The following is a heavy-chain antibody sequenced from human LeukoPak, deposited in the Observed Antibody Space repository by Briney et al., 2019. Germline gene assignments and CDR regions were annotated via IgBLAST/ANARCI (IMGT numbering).Heavy chain of an antibody. V-gene: IGHV3-15*01. J-gene: IGHJ4*02. CDR1: GFTFSNAW. CDR3: VTEYYGSYNY. Sequence: GGSLRLSCAASGFTFSNAWMSWVRQAPGKGLEWVGHIKSNTDGGTTDYAAPVKGRFTISRDDSKNTLYLQMNSLKTEDTALYYCVTEYYGSYNYWGQGTLVTVSS. CDR2: IKSNTDGGTT. D-gene: IGHD1-26*01.